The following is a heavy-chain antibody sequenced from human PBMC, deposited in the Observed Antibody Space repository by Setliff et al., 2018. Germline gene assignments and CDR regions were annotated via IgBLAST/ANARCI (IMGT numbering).Heavy chain of an antibody. D-gene: IGHD3-16*01. CDR2: FHPYSGHT. Sequence: ASVKVSCKASGYTFNNYFLHWVRQAPGQGLEWMGRFHPYSGHTNYAQNFQGRVTMTMDASITTVYMELSRLTSDDTAVYYCARDRVWGTLDAFDIWGQGTMVTVSS. CDR1: GYTFNNYF. V-gene: IGHV1-2*06. J-gene: IGHJ3*02. CDR3: ARDRVWGTLDAFDI.